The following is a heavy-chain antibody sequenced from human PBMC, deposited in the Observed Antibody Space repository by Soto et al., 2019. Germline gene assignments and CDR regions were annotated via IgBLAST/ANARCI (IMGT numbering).Heavy chain of an antibody. V-gene: IGHV4-39*01. CDR3: VRHWSSSGNNWFDP. CDR2: IYYSGTS. CDR1: GASIRSTTYY. D-gene: IGHD1-1*01. J-gene: IGHJ5*02. Sequence: PSETLSLTCTVSGASIRSTTYYCAWIRQSPWQGLEWNSGIYYSGTSYYLPSLKSRVTMSVDTPKNQVSLKVTSVTAADTALYYCVRHWSSSGNNWFDPWGQGTQVTVSS.